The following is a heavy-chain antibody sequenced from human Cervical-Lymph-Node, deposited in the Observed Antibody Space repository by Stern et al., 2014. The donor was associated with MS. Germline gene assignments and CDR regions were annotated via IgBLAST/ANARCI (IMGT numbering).Heavy chain of an antibody. V-gene: IGHV2-5*02. D-gene: IGHD6-6*01. CDR1: GFSLTTNGVS. CDR2: IYWDDAT. CDR3: AHRDDWQLDFAY. Sequence: VTLKESGPTLVIPTQTLTLTCTFSGFSLTTNGVSGGWIRQSPGKALECLALIYWDDATRYSPSLKSRLSITKDTSKNQVLLTMTNVEPVDTATYYCAHRDDWQLDFAYWGQGIPVTVSS. J-gene: IGHJ4*02.